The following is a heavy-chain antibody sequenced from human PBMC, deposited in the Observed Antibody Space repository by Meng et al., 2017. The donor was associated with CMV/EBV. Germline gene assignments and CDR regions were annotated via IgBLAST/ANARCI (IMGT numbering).Heavy chain of an antibody. CDR3: AKGRRVATPGGFDY. Sequence: GESLKISCAASGFTFSSYAMSWVRQAPGKGLEWVSSISDGGIIFYASSVKGRFTISRDNSKRTLYLQMNSLRAEDTALYYCAKGRRVATPGGFDYWGQGTLVTVSS. D-gene: IGHD5-12*01. J-gene: IGHJ4*02. V-gene: IGHV3-23*01. CDR1: GFTFSSYA. CDR2: ISDGGII.